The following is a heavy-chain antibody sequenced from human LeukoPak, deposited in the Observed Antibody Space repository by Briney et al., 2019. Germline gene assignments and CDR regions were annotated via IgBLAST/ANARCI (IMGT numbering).Heavy chain of an antibody. CDR3: ARGGESYYGSGSHDY. Sequence: PGGSLRLSCAASGFTFSSYAMHWVRQAPGKGLEWVAVISYDGSNKYYADSVKGRFTISRDNSKNTLYLQMNSLRAEDTAVYYCARGGESYYGSGSHDYWGQGTLVTVSS. V-gene: IGHV3-30*04. J-gene: IGHJ4*02. CDR2: ISYDGSNK. D-gene: IGHD3-10*01. CDR1: GFTFSSYA.